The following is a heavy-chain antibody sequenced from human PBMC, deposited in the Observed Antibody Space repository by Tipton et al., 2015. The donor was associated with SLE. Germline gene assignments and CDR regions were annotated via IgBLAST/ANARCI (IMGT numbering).Heavy chain of an antibody. CDR1: GFTFSNYW. V-gene: IGHV3-7*01. CDR2: IKQDGSDQ. J-gene: IGHJ4*02. Sequence: GSLRLSCAASGFTFSNYWMNWVRQAPGKGLEWVANIKQDGSDQYYVDSVKSRFTISRDNAKSSLFLQMNSLRVEDTAVYYCAREPSTEAFDFWGQGTLVTVSS. CDR3: AREPSTEAFDF.